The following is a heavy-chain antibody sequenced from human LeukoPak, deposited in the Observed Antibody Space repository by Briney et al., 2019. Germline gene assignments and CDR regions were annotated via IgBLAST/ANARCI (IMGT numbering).Heavy chain of an antibody. Sequence: SETLSLTCTVSGGSISSSSYYWGWIRQPPGKGLEWIGSIYYSGSTYYNPSLKSRVTISVDTSKNQFSLKLSSVTAADTAMYYCARFYSSGWYAIGAPAAYYFDYWGQGTLVTVSS. V-gene: IGHV4-39*01. J-gene: IGHJ4*02. CDR2: IYYSGST. CDR1: GGSISSSSYY. CDR3: ARFYSSGWYAIGAPAAYYFDY. D-gene: IGHD6-19*01.